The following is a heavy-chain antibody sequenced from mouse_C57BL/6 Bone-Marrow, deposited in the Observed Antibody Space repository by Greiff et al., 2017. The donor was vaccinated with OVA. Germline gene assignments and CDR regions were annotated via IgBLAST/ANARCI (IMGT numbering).Heavy chain of an antibody. V-gene: IGHV7-1*01. J-gene: IGHJ1*03. Sequence: EVQLVESGGGLVQSGRSLRLSCATSGFTFSDFYMEWVRQAPGKGLEWIAASRNKANDYTTEYSASVKGRFIVSRDTSQSILYLQMHALRAEDTAIYYCARDALDWYVDVWGTGTTVTVSS. CDR2: SRNKANDYTT. CDR1: GFTFSDFY. CDR3: ARDALDWYVDV.